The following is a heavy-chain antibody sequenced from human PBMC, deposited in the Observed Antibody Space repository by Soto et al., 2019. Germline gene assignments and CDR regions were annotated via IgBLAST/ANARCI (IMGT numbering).Heavy chain of an antibody. V-gene: IGHV3-7*05. CDR3: AREAV. CDR1: GFTFSGYW. J-gene: IGHJ6*02. Sequence: EVQLVESGGGLFQPGESLRLSCAASGFTFSGYWMSWVRQAPGKGLEWVANIKQDGSEQFYVDSVKGRFTISRDNAKNSLYLQMNSLRAEVTAVYYCAREAVWGQGTTVTVSS. CDR2: IKQDGSEQ.